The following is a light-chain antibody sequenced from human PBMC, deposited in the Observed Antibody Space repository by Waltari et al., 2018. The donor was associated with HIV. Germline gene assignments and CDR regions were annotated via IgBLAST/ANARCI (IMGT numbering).Light chain of an antibody. V-gene: IGLV3-21*02. J-gene: IGLJ2*01. Sequence: SYVLTQPPSVSVAPGQTATITCGGNNIKSKNVHWYRQRPGQAPTLVVYDDSARPSGFPERFSGSHSENTATLTISRVEAGDEADYYCQVWDSTTDEGVFGGGTKLAVL. CDR1: NIKSKN. CDR3: QVWDSTTDEGV. CDR2: DDS.